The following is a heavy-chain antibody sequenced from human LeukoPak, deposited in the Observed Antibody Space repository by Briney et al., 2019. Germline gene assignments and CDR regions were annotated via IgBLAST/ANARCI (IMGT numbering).Heavy chain of an antibody. CDR2: INPNSGGT. Sequence: ASVKVSCKASGYTFTGYFLHWVRRAPGQGLEWMGWINPNSGGTYYTQRFQGRVTTTRDTSISTAYMELSSLRSDDTAVYYCARAQSLTAPAGTFANSWGQGTLVTVSS. V-gene: IGHV1-2*02. CDR1: GYTFTGYF. D-gene: IGHD6-13*01. J-gene: IGHJ4*02. CDR3: ARAQSLTAPAGTFANS.